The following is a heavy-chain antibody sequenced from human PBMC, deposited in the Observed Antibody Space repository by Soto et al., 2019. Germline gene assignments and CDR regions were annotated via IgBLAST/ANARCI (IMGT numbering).Heavy chain of an antibody. V-gene: IGHV1-2*02. D-gene: IGHD5-12*01. CDR1: GYTFTGYY. CDR3: ARAGVDIVATTFDY. CDR2: INPNSGGT. Sequence: GASVKVSCKASGYTFTGYYMHWVRQAPGQGLEWMGWINPNSGGTNYAQKFQGRVTMTRDTSISTAYMELSRLRSDDTAAYYCARAGVDIVATTFDYWGQGTLVTVSS. J-gene: IGHJ4*02.